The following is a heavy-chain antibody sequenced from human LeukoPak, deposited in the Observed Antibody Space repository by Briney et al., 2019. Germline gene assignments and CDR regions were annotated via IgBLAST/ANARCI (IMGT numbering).Heavy chain of an antibody. Sequence: GGSLRLSCAASGFTFSSYGMHWVRQAPGKGLEWVAVISYDGSNKYYADSVKGRFTISRDNSKNTLYLQMNSLRAEDTAVYYCARDGIVVVPAPGYSSSTFDYWGQGTLVTVSS. CDR2: ISYDGSNK. V-gene: IGHV3-30*03. CDR1: GFTFSSYG. D-gene: IGHD2-2*01. J-gene: IGHJ4*02. CDR3: ARDGIVVVPAPGYSSSTFDY.